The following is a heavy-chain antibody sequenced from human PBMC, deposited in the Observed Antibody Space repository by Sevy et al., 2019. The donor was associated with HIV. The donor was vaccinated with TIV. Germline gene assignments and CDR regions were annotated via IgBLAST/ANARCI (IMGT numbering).Heavy chain of an antibody. CDR1: GGSISTVDYD. D-gene: IGHD3-9*01. Sequence: SETLSLTCTISGGSISTVDYDCTWIRQPAGKGLEWIGRISASGTTTHNPSLESRVTMSVDTSQNQFSLKLTSVTAADTAMYYCVKEYFDWLLPSYYFDLWGRGTLVTVSS. CDR2: ISASGTT. CDR3: VKEYFDWLLPSYYFDL. V-gene: IGHV4-61*02. J-gene: IGHJ2*01.